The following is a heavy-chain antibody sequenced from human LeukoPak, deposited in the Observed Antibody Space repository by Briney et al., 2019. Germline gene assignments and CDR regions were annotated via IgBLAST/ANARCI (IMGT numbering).Heavy chain of an antibody. CDR3: ARGPGSTRDY. J-gene: IGHJ4*02. CDR1: RGSFSGSY. Sequence: PSETLSLTCAVYRGSFSGSYWSWIRQPPGKGLEWIGEINHSGSTNYNPSLKSRVTISVDTSKNQISLKLSSVTAADTAVYYCARGPGSTRDYWGQGTLVTVSS. V-gene: IGHV4-34*01. D-gene: IGHD1-14*01. CDR2: INHSGST.